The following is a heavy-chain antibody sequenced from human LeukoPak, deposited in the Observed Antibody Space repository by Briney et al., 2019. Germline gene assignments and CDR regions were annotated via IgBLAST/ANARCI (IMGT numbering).Heavy chain of an antibody. V-gene: IGHV3-74*01. J-gene: IGHJ4*02. CDR2: ISGDGSST. Sequence: GGSLRLSCAASGFTFSSYWMHWVCQAPGKGLVWVSRISGDGSSTTYADSVKGRFTISRDNAKNTLYLQMNSLRAEDTAAYYCTRGYSGSYRIDYWGQGSLVTVSS. D-gene: IGHD1-26*01. CDR3: TRGYSGSYRIDY. CDR1: GFTFSSYW.